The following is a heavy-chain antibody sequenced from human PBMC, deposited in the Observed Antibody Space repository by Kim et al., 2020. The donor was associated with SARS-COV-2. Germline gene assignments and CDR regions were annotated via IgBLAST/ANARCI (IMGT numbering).Heavy chain of an antibody. D-gene: IGHD4-17*01. J-gene: IGHJ4*02. V-gene: IGHV4-34*01. CDR1: GGSFSGNY. CDR3: ARVPSLRGYGDCKRGHFDY. Sequence: SETLSLTCAVYGGSFSGNYWSWIRQPPGKGLELNGEISHSGSTNYNPSLKSRVTISVDTSKNQFSLNLSSVTAADTAVYDCARVPSLRGYGDCKRGHFDYWGQGTLVTVSS. CDR2: ISHSGST.